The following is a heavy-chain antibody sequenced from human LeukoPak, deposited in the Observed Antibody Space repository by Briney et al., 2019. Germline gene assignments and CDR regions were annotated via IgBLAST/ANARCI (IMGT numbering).Heavy chain of an antibody. CDR3: VRADGRAGYKGLLYS. V-gene: IGHV4-34*01. D-gene: IGHD5-24*01. J-gene: IGHJ4*02. CDR1: GGSFSAYQ. Sequence: SETLSLTCALYGGSFSAYQWSCIPHPPGKRLECIGEIDYSGVTNDTPSLKSRVTLSVDTSKKQLYLRLTSVAAADAAVYFCVRADGRAGYKGLLYSWGQGTLVSVAS. CDR2: IDYSGVT.